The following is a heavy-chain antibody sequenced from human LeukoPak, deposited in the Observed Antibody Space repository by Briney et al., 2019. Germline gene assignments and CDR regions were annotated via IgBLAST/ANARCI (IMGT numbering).Heavy chain of an antibody. D-gene: IGHD6-13*01. J-gene: IGHJ6*03. CDR2: INTNTGNP. CDR1: GYTFTSYA. CDR3: ARTSIAAARYYYYYMDV. Sequence: ASVKVSCKASGYTFTSYAMNWVRQAPGQGLEWMGWINTNTGNPTYAQGFTGRFVFSLDTSVSTAYLQISSLKAEDTAVYYCARTSIAAARYYYYYMDVWGKGTTVTVSS. V-gene: IGHV7-4-1*02.